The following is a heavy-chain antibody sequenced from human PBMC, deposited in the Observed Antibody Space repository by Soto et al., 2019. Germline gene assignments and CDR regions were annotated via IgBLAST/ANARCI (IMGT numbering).Heavy chain of an antibody. CDR2: ISGSGGST. CDR1: GFTFSSYA. V-gene: IGHV3-23*01. Sequence: GGSLRLSCAASGFTFSSYAMSLVRQAPGKGLEWVSAISGSGGSTYYADSVKGRFTISRDNSKNTLYLQMNSLRAEDTAVYYCAKLSPPLYDFWSGYSTTGIYYGMDVWGQGTTVTVSS. D-gene: IGHD3-3*01. J-gene: IGHJ6*02. CDR3: AKLSPPLYDFWSGYSTTGIYYGMDV.